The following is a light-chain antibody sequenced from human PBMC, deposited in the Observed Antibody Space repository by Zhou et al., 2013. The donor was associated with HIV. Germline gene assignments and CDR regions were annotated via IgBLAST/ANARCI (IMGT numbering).Light chain of an antibody. V-gene: IGKV3-20*01. CDR1: QSVSSNY. Sequence: DIVLTQSPGTLSLSPGEGATLSCRASQSVSSNYLAWYQQKPGQAPRLLIFGASSRATGIPDRFSGSGSGTDFILTISRLEPEDFAVYFCQQYGTSPGTFGQGTKVEI. CDR3: QQYGTSPGT. CDR2: GAS. J-gene: IGKJ2*01.